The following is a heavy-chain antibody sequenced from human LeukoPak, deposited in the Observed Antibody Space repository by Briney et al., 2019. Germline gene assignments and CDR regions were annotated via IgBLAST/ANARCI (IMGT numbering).Heavy chain of an antibody. Sequence: PSETLSLTCTVSGGSISSYYWSWIRQPPGKGLEWIGCMYYSGSTNYNPSLKSRVTISADTSKNQFSLKLSSVTAADTAVYYCARNMFRGGRIDYWGQGTLATVSS. CDR1: GGSISSYY. D-gene: IGHD3-10*01. V-gene: IGHV4-59*01. J-gene: IGHJ4*02. CDR2: MYYSGST. CDR3: ARNMFRGGRIDY.